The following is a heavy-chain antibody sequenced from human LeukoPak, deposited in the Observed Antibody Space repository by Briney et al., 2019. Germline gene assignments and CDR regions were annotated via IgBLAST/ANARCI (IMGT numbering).Heavy chain of an antibody. CDR1: GFTFSTYA. J-gene: IGHJ4*02. D-gene: IGHD1-26*01. V-gene: IGHV3-23*01. CDR3: ATRSGSYSGYFDY. CDR2: ISGGGGDT. Sequence: GGSLRLSCAASGFTFSTYAMGWVRQAPGKGLEWVSGISGGGGDTHYAAAVRGRFTVSRDNLKNTLYMQMNSLRAEDTAVYYCATRSGSYSGYFDYWGQGTLVTVSS.